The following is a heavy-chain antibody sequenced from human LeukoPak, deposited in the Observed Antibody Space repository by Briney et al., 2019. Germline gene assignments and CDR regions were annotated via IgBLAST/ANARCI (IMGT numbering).Heavy chain of an antibody. V-gene: IGHV3-74*01. CDR3: ARDFSPYCGGDCYIDAFDI. Sequence: PGGSLRLSCAASGFTFSSYWMHWVRQAPGKGLVWVSRIKSDGSSTNYADSVKGRFTISRDNAKNSLYLQMNSLRVEDTAVYYCARDFSPYCGGDCYIDAFDIWGQGTMVTVSS. J-gene: IGHJ3*02. D-gene: IGHD2-21*01. CDR1: GFTFSSYW. CDR2: IKSDGSST.